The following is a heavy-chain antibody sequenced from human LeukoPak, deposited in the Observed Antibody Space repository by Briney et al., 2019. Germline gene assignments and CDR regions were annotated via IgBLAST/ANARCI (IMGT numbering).Heavy chain of an antibody. Sequence: PGGSLRLSCAASGFTFSSYAMHWVRQAPGKGLEWVAVISYDGSNKYYADSVKGRFTISRDNSKNTLYLQMNSLRAEDTAVYYCARWDERWLQFRDAFDIWGQGTMVTVSS. V-gene: IGHV3-30-3*01. CDR2: ISYDGSNK. D-gene: IGHD5-24*01. J-gene: IGHJ3*02. CDR3: ARWDERWLQFRDAFDI. CDR1: GFTFSSYA.